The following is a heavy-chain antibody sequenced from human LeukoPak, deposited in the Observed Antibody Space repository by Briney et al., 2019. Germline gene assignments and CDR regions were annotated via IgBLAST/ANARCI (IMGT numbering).Heavy chain of an antibody. Sequence: PGRSLRLSCAASGFTFSSYAMHWVRQAPGKGLEYVSAISSNGGSTYYANSVKGRFTISRDNSKNTLYLQMGSLRAEDMAVYYCARGYCSSTSCPTSYWGQGTLVTVSS. CDR1: GFTFSSYA. CDR2: ISSNGGST. V-gene: IGHV3-64*01. CDR3: ARGYCSSTSCPTSY. D-gene: IGHD2-2*01. J-gene: IGHJ4*02.